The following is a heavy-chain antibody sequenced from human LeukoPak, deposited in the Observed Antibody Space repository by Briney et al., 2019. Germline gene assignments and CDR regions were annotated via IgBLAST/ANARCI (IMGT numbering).Heavy chain of an antibody. CDR2: INHSGST. CDR3: ASRTGDYGSGARAHYYYYMDV. J-gene: IGHJ6*03. V-gene: IGHV4-34*01. Sequence: PSETLSLTCAVYGGSFSGYYWSWIRQPPGKGLEWIGEINHSGSTNYNPSLKSRVTISVDTSKNQFSLKLSSVTAADTAVYYCASRTGDYGSGARAHYYYYMDVWGKGTTVTISS. CDR1: GGSFSGYY. D-gene: IGHD3-10*01.